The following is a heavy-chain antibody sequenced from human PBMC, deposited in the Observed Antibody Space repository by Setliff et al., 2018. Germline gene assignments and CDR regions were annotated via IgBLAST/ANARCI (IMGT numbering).Heavy chain of an antibody. Sequence: YWSWIRQSPGKGLEWIGYFHISGNVRSVNYNPSLKSRVTISVDTSNNQFSLEVLSLTAADTAVYYCARHASSYSDNSGYYYEIGYFRHWGQGTLVTVSS. D-gene: IGHD3-22*01. CDR2: FHISGNVRSV. J-gene: IGHJ1*01. V-gene: IGHV4-4*08. CDR3: ARHASSYSDNSGYYYEIGYFRH. CDR1: Y.